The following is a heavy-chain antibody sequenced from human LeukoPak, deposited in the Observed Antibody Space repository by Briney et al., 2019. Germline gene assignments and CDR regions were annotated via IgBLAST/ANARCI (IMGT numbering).Heavy chain of an antibody. V-gene: IGHV3-23*01. CDR2: ITGSGGST. Sequence: GGSLRLSCAASGFTFSSYAMIWVRQAPGKGLEWVSAITGSGGSTYRADSVKGRFTISRDNSKNTLYLQMNSLRAEDTAIYYCAKVVIAVAGPLAYWGQGTLVTVSS. J-gene: IGHJ4*02. CDR3: AKVVIAVAGPLAY. CDR1: GFTFSSYA. D-gene: IGHD6-13*01.